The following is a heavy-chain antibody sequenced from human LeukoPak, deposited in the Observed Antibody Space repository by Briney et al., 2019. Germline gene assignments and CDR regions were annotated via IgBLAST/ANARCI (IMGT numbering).Heavy chain of an antibody. Sequence: GGSLRLSCAASGFTFSSYGMSWVRQAPGKGLEWVSSISTSSSYIYYADSLKGRFTISRDNAKNSLCLQMNSLRADDTAVYYCARGDPDISFAVAGEAFDIWGQGTMVTVSS. CDR3: ARGDPDISFAVAGEAFDI. J-gene: IGHJ3*02. CDR2: ISTSSSYI. D-gene: IGHD6-19*01. CDR1: GFTFSSYG. V-gene: IGHV3-21*01.